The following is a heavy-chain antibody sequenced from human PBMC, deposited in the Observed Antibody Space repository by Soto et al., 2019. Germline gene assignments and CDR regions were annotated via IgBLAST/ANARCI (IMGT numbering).Heavy chain of an antibody. CDR1: GYTFINYG. Sequence: QVQLVQSGAEVKKPGASVKVSCKASGYTFINYGITWVRQAPGQGLVWMGWINSYNGNTNYAQKLQGRATMTTDTPTNIAYLELRSLRSDDTAVYYCARSAGVVDGDDHWGQGTLLTVSS. V-gene: IGHV1-18*01. CDR2: INSYNGNT. D-gene: IGHD3-10*01. CDR3: ARSAGVVDGDDH. J-gene: IGHJ4*02.